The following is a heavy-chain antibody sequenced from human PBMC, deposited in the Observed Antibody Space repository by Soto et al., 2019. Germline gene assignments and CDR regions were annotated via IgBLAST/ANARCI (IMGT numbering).Heavy chain of an antibody. V-gene: IGHV4-34*01. CDR1: GGSFSGYY. J-gene: IGHJ2*01. CDR2: INDRGSI. Sequence: QVQLQQWGAGPLRPLETLSLTCGVSGGSFSGYYWAWIRHSPGMGLEWIGEINDRGSINYHPSLKCRVSISVDASKNHSSLTRRSVTAADTAVYYCARESHDILTGPRWVWYFDLCGRGTLVTVSS. D-gene: IGHD3-9*01. CDR3: ARESHDILTGPRWVWYFDL.